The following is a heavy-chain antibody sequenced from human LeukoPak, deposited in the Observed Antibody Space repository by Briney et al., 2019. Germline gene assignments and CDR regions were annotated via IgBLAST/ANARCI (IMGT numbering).Heavy chain of an antibody. CDR1: GGSISSSSYY. D-gene: IGHD3-10*01. Sequence: SETLSLTCTVSGGSISSSSYYWGWIRQPPGKGLEWIGSIYYSGSTYYNPSLKSRVTISVDTSKNQFSLKLSSVTAADTAVYYCARGPPGYGSGSVDYWGQGTLVTVSS. J-gene: IGHJ4*02. CDR3: ARGPPGYGSGSVDY. CDR2: IYYSGST. V-gene: IGHV4-39*07.